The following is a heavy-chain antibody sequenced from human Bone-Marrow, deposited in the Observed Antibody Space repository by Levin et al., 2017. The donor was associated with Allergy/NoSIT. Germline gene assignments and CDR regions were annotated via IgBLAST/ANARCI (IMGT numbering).Heavy chain of an antibody. CDR3: ARIYDSTCYYSGVGAVDI. CDR1: VFTFDAYW. Sequence: GGSLRLSCAASVFTFDAYWMTWVRQAPGKGLEWVSKIKYDGSEKKYVDSVKGRFTIARDDAKNLLFLLMNSLRAEDTAVYSCARIYDSTCYYSGVGAVDIWGPGTMVTVSS. V-gene: IGHV3-7*01. D-gene: IGHD3-22*01. J-gene: IGHJ3*02. CDR2: IKYDGSEK.